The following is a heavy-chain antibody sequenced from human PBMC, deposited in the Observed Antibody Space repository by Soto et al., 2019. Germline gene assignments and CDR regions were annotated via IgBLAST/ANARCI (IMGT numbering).Heavy chain of an antibody. D-gene: IGHD1-26*01. CDR1: GYSFSNYW. V-gene: IGHV5-10-1*01. J-gene: IGHJ3*02. CDR2: IDPSDSYT. Sequence: PGESLKISCKGSGYSFSNYWISWVRQMTGKGLEWMGMIDPSDSYTNYSPSFQGHVTISADKSITTAYLQWSSLKASDTAIYYCARLPSGSYFRIAFDIWGQGTMVTVS. CDR3: ARLPSGSYFRIAFDI.